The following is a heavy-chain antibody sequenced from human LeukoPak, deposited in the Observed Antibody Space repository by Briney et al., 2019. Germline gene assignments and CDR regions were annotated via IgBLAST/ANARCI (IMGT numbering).Heavy chain of an antibody. V-gene: IGHV3-7*02. CDR3: RYGSGRYSFDY. J-gene: IGHJ4*02. Sequence: GGSLRLSCVASGFTFNNSWMTWVRQPPGKGLEWVANIKQDGSEKYYLDSVKGRFTISRDNAENSLYLQMNSLRAEDTAVYYCRYGSGRYSFDYWGQGTLVTVSS. D-gene: IGHD3-10*01. CDR2: IKQDGSEK. CDR1: GFTFNNSW.